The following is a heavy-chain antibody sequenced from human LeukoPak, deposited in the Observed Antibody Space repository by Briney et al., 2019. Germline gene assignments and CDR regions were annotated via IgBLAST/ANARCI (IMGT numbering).Heavy chain of an antibody. CDR2: IYTSGST. Sequence: SETLSLTCTVSGGSISSYYWSWIRQPAGKGLEWIGRIYTSGSTNYNPSLKSRVTMSVDTSKNQFSLKLSSVTAADTAVYYCARDPPPDYCGSGSRSLGYYMDVWGKGTTVTVSS. CDR1: GGSISSYY. J-gene: IGHJ6*03. V-gene: IGHV4-4*07. D-gene: IGHD3-10*01. CDR3: ARDPPPDYCGSGSRSLGYYMDV.